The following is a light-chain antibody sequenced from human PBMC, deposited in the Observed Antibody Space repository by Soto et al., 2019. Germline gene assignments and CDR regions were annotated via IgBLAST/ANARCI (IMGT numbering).Light chain of an antibody. Sequence: EIVLTQSPGTLSLSPGERATLSCRASQSVSNNYLAWYQQKPGQAPRLLIYGASSRATAIPDRFSGSGSWTDFTLIISRLEPEDFAVYYCQQYAGLPITFGQGTRLEIK. CDR2: GAS. CDR3: QQYAGLPIT. J-gene: IGKJ5*01. V-gene: IGKV3-20*01. CDR1: QSVSNNY.